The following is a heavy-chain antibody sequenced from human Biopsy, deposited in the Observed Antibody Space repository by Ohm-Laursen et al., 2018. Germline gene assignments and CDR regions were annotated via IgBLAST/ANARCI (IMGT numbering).Heavy chain of an antibody. J-gene: IGHJ6*03. Sequence: SLRLSCAASGFAFNLYEMNWVRQAPGKGMEWISYIYGGGSPVSYADSVKGRFTISRDNAQNSLYLHMNSLRAEDTAVYYCARDRYYGSENYFSHYNMDVWGQGTTVTVSS. CDR1: GFAFNLYE. CDR3: ARDRYYGSENYFSHYNMDV. V-gene: IGHV3-48*03. CDR2: IYGGGSPV. D-gene: IGHD3-10*01.